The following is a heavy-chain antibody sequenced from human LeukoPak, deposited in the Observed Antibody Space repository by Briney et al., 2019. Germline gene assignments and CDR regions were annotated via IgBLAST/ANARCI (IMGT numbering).Heavy chain of an antibody. CDR1: GYTFTSYG. V-gene: IGHV1-18*01. CDR2: ISAYNGNT. D-gene: IGHD5-18*01. Sequence: ASVRVSCKASGYTFTSYGISWVRQAPGQGLEWKGWISAYNGNTNYAQKLQGRVTMTTDTSTSTAYMELRSLRSDDTAVYYCARDLGYSYGMNFDYWGQGTLVTVSS. CDR3: ARDLGYSYGMNFDY. J-gene: IGHJ4*02.